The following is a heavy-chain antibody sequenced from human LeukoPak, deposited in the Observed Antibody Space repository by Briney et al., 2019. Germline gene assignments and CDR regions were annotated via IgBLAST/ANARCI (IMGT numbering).Heavy chain of an antibody. J-gene: IGHJ4*02. CDR2: ISSSSSYT. V-gene: IGHV3-11*06. Sequence: GGSLRLSCAASGFTFSDYYMSGIRQAPGKGLEWVSYISSSSSYTNYADSVKGRFTISRDNAKNSLYLQMNSLRAEDTAVYYCAREGSYDSLDYWGQGTLVTVSS. D-gene: IGHD2-15*01. CDR1: GFTFSDYY. CDR3: AREGSYDSLDY.